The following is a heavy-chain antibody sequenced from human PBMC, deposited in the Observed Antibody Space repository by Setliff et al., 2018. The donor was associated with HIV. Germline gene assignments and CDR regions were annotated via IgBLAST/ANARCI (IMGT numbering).Heavy chain of an antibody. CDR2: ISSSSSYI. CDR1: GFTFSTYR. CDR3: ARPYYYDSSGYYSFDY. J-gene: IGHJ4*02. Sequence: LRLSCAASGFTFSTYRMNWVRQAPGKGLEWVSSISSSSSYIYYADSLKGRFTISRDDAKNSLYLQMNSLRAEDTAVYYCARPYYYDSSGYYSFDYWGQGTLVTVSS. D-gene: IGHD3-22*01. V-gene: IGHV3-21*01.